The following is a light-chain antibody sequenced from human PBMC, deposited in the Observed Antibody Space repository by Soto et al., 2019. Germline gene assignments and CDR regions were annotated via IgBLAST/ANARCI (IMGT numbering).Light chain of an antibody. V-gene: IGLV2-14*01. J-gene: IGLJ3*02. CDR2: EVT. CDR1: SSDIGGYNF. Sequence: QSALTQPASVSGSPGQSITISCTGTSSDIGGYNFVSWYQQHPGKAPKLMIYEVTNRPSGISNRFSGSKSGNTASLTISGVQPEDEADYYGSSYRNMTTRVFGGGTKLTVL. CDR3: SSYRNMTTRV.